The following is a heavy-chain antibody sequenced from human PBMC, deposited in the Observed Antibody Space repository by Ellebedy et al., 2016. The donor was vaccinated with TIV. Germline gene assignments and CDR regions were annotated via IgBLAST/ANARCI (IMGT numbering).Heavy chain of an antibody. CDR1: GYNFINYG. CDR3: ASRGVPQGYCSGDSCLETYYYYGMDV. J-gene: IGHJ6*02. Sequence: AASVKVSCKSSGYNFINYGISWVRHAPGQGLEWMGRIIPILGIPNYAQKFQGRVTITADNSTRTAYMELSSLRSEDTAVYYCASRGVPQGYCSGDSCLETYYYYGMDVWGQGTTVTVSS. V-gene: IGHV1-69*04. D-gene: IGHD2-15*01. CDR2: IIPILGIP.